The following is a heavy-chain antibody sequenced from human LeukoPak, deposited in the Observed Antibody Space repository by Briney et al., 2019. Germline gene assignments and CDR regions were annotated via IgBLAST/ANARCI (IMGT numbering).Heavy chain of an antibody. Sequence: SETLSLTCAVYGGTFSGYYWTWIRQAPGKGLEWMGEINPSGRISDNPSLKSRLTISVDATKNQFSLNLRSLTAADTPVYYCARGRQEVSMIVVVMTAVSYYLDVWGKGTTVTVS. CDR1: GGTFSGYY. D-gene: IGHD3-22*01. V-gene: IGHV4-34*01. CDR3: ARGRQEVSMIVVVMTAVSYYLDV. CDR2: INPSGRI. J-gene: IGHJ6*03.